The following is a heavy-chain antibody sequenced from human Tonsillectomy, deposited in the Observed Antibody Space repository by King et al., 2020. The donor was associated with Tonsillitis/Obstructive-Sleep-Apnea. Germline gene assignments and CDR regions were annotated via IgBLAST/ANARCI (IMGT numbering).Heavy chain of an antibody. CDR3: ARGLEWSPGGDYFDY. Sequence: VQLVESGGGLVQPGGSLRLSCAASGFTFSSYWMSWVRQAPGKGLEWVANIKQDGSEKYYVDSVKGRFTISRDNAKNSLYLQMNSLRAEDTAVYYCARGLEWSPGGDYFDYWGQGTLVTVSS. CDR1: GFTFSSYW. CDR2: IKQDGSEK. J-gene: IGHJ4*02. D-gene: IGHD3-3*01. V-gene: IGHV3-7*04.